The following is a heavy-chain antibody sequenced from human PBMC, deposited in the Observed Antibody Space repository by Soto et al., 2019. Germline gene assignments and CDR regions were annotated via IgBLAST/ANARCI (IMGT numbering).Heavy chain of an antibody. V-gene: IGHV1-69*13. CDR1: GGTFSSYA. J-gene: IGHJ4*02. CDR3: ARSSNYDFWSGYYVMLDY. CDR2: IIPIFGTA. Sequence: GASVKVSCKASGGTFSSYAISWVRQAPGQGLEWMGGIIPIFGTANYAQKFQGRVTITADESTSTAYMELSSLRSEDTAVYYCARSSNYDFWSGYYVMLDYWGQGTLVTVSS. D-gene: IGHD3-3*01.